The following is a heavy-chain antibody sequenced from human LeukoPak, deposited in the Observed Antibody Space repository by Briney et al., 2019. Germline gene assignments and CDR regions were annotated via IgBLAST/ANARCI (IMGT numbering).Heavy chain of an antibody. D-gene: IGHD2-2*01. Sequence: SGGSLRLSCAASGFTFSDYYMSWIRQAPGKGLEWVSYISSSGSTIYYADSVKGRFTISRDNAKNSLYLQMNSLRAEDTAVYYCARHSGGPAAITHYYYYVDVWGKGTTVTVSS. J-gene: IGHJ6*03. CDR3: ARHSGGPAAITHYYYYVDV. V-gene: IGHV3-11*04. CDR2: ISSSGSTI. CDR1: GFTFSDYY.